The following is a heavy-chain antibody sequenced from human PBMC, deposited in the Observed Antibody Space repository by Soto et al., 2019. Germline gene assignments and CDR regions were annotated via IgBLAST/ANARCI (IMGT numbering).Heavy chain of an antibody. V-gene: IGHV1-2*02. D-gene: IGHD1-1*01. J-gene: IGHJ6*02. CDR1: GYTFTGFH. CDR2: INPNGGGT. CDR3: AREALYNRNHYHGMDV. Sequence: ASVKVSCKASGYTFTGFHIHWVRQAPGQGLEWMGWINPNGGGTNFAQKFQGRVTMTSDTTSSTTYMELSGLKSDDTAAYYCAREALYNRNHYHGMDVWG.